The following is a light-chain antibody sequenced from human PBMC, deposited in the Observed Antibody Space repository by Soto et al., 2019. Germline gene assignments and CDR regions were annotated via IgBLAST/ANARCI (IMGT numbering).Light chain of an antibody. CDR1: QSVGSN. V-gene: IGKV3-15*01. CDR3: QQYNSWPPIT. Sequence: EIVMTQSPATLSVSPGERVTLSCRARQSVGSNLAWYQQKPGQAPRLLIYDASTRATGIPDRFSGGGSGTEFTLTISSLQSEDFVVYYCQQYNSWPPITFGQGTRLE. CDR2: DAS. J-gene: IGKJ5*01.